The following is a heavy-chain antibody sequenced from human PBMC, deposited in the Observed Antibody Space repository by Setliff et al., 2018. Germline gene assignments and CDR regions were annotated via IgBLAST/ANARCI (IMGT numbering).Heavy chain of an antibody. Sequence: SETLSLTCTVSGYSINSGYYWSWIRQPPGKGLEWIGYIYSSGSTYYNPSLKSRVSISVDTSKNQFSLKLSSVTAADTAVYYCARESRYYYDNLGTLDYWGQGTLVTVSS. CDR2: IYSSGST. CDR3: ARESRYYYDNLGTLDY. V-gene: IGHV4-30-4*08. D-gene: IGHD3-22*01. J-gene: IGHJ4*02. CDR1: GYSINSGYY.